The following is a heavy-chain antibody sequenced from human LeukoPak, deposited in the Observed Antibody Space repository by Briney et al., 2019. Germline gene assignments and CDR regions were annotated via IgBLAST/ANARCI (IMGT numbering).Heavy chain of an antibody. Sequence: GGSLRLSCAASGFTFSDYYMSWIRQAPGKGLEWVSYISSSGSTIYYADSVKGRFTISRDNAKNSLYLQMNSLRAEDTAVYYCAIYSNPYYYGMDVWGQGTTVTVSS. CDR1: GFTFSDYY. J-gene: IGHJ6*02. V-gene: IGHV3-11*01. D-gene: IGHD4-11*01. CDR3: AIYSNPYYYGMDV. CDR2: ISSSGSTI.